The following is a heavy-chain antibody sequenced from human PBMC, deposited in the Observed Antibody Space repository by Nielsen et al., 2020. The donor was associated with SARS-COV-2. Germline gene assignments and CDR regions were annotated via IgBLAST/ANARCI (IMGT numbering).Heavy chain of an antibody. J-gene: IGHJ6*02. Sequence: WIRQPPGKGLEWIGYIYHSGSTYYNPSLKSRVTISVDRSKNQFSLKLSSVTAADTAVYYCAREGYCSSTSCYNYYYGMDVWGQGTTVTSP. V-gene: IGHV4-30-2*01. CDR2: IYHSGST. CDR3: AREGYCSSTSCYNYYYGMDV. D-gene: IGHD2-2*02.